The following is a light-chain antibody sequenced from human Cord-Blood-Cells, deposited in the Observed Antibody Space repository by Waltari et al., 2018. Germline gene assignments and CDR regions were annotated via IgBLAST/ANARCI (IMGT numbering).Light chain of an antibody. CDR2: KVA. Sequence: IQMTQSPYPLSASVGDRDTITCRARQSISRWLAWYQQKPGKAPKLLIYKVASLESEVPSRFSGSGSGTEFTLTISSLEPDDFATYYCQQYNSYSWTFGQGTKVEIK. V-gene: IGKV1-5*03. CDR1: QSISRW. CDR3: QQYNSYSWT. J-gene: IGKJ1*01.